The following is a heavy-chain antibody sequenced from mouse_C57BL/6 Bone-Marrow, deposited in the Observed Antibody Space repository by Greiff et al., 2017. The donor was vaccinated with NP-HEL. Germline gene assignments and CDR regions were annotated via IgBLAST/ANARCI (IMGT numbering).Heavy chain of an antibody. Sequence: QVQLQQPGAELVRPGSSVKLSCKASGYTFTSYWMHWVKQRPIQGLEWIGNIDPSDSETHYNQKFKDKATLTVDKSSSTAYMQLSSLTSEDSAVYYCARSPYYINFYFDYWGQGTTLTVSS. V-gene: IGHV1-52*01. CDR1: GYTFTSYW. J-gene: IGHJ2*01. CDR2: IDPSDSET. CDR3: ARSPYYINFYFDY. D-gene: IGHD2-5*01.